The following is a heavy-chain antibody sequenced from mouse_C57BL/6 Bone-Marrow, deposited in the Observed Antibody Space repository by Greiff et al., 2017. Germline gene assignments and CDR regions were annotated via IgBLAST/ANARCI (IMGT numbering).Heavy chain of an antibody. D-gene: IGHD1-1*01. CDR2: IDPSDSYT. CDR1: GYTFTSYW. J-gene: IGHJ4*01. CDR3: ARLYGRAMDY. V-gene: IGHV1-50*01. Sequence: QVQLQQPGAELVKPGASVKLSCKASGYTFTSYWMQWVKQRPGQGLEWIGEIDPSDSYTNYNQKFKGKATLTVDTSSSTAYMQLSSLPSEDSAVYYCARLYGRAMDYWGQGTSVTVSS.